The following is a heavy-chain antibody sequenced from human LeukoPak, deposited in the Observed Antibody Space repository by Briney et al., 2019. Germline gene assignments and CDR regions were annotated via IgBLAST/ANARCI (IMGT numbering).Heavy chain of an antibody. CDR1: GGSISSYY. D-gene: IGHD1-14*01. CDR2: IDASGNT. CDR3: AREGRKSHSGY. J-gene: IGHJ4*02. Sequence: PSETLSLTCTVSGGSISSYYWSWIRQPAGKELEWIGRIDASGNTNYNPSLKSRVTMSVDSSKNQFSLKLGSVTAADTAVYYCAREGRKSHSGYWGQGTLVTVSS. V-gene: IGHV4-4*07.